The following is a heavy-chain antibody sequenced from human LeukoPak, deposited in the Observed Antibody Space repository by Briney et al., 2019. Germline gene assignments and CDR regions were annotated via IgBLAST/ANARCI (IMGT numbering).Heavy chain of an antibody. CDR3: ARVWGYSSSWYRLDY. D-gene: IGHD6-13*01. Sequence: PGRSLRLSCAASGFTFSDHYMDWVRQGPGKGLEWVGRIRKKANSYSTEYAASVKGRLTISRDDSKNSLYLQMNSLKTEDTAVYYCARVWGYSSSWYRLDYWGQGTLVTVSS. CDR1: GFTFSDHY. V-gene: IGHV3-72*01. J-gene: IGHJ4*02. CDR2: IRKKANSYST.